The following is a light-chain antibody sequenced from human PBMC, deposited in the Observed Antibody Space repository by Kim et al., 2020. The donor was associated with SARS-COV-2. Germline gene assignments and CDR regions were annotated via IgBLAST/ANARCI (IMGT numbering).Light chain of an antibody. CDR1: QNLLYSPNNKNY. Sequence: ATINCKSSQNLLYSPNNKNYLAWYQQKPGQSPRLLIYWASTRESGVPDRFSGSGSGIDFTLTISSLQAEDVAVYYCQQYYSTPFTFGPGTKVDIK. V-gene: IGKV4-1*01. J-gene: IGKJ3*01. CDR2: WAS. CDR3: QQYYSTPFT.